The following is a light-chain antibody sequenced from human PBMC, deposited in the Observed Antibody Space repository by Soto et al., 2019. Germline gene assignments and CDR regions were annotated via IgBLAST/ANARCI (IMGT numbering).Light chain of an antibody. Sequence: EIVMTQSPATLSVSPGERATLSCRASQSVSSNLAWYQQKPGQAPRLLIYGASTMATGIPARFSGSGSGTEFPLTISSLQSEDFEVYYCQQYNNWPPYTFGQGTKLEIK. CDR2: GAS. CDR3: QQYNNWPPYT. CDR1: QSVSSN. J-gene: IGKJ2*01. V-gene: IGKV3-15*01.